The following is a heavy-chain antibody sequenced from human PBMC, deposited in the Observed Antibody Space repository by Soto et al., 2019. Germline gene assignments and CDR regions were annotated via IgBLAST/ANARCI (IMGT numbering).Heavy chain of an antibody. J-gene: IGHJ4*02. CDR3: ERDFYGGYTYGPGDY. Sequence: GSLLLPCSASGFMFSAYWMSWVRQAPGKGLEWVANIHGDGGKIYYVDSVKGRFTISRDNAKRSLYLQMKSLRAEDTAVYYCERDFYGGYTYGPGDYWGQGALVTVYS. CDR1: GFMFSAYW. V-gene: IGHV3-7*01. D-gene: IGHD5-18*01. CDR2: IHGDGGKI.